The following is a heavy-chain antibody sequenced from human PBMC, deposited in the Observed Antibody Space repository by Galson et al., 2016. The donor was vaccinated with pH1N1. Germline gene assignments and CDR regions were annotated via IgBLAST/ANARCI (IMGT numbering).Heavy chain of an antibody. J-gene: IGHJ6*02. V-gene: IGHV3-30*04. Sequence: SLRLSCAASGFSFSSYAMHWVRQAPGKGLAWVAVVSYDGKNKYLADSVKGRFTISRDNSKNTVYLQMNSLGPDDTAVYYCARVFEEYFLYGMDVWGQGTTVTVSS. CDR3: ARVFEEYFLYGMDV. D-gene: IGHD2/OR15-2a*01. CDR1: GFSFSSYA. CDR2: VSYDGKNK.